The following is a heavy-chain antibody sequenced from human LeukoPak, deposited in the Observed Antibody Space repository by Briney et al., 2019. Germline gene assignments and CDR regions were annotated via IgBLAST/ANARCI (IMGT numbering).Heavy chain of an antibody. Sequence: GASVRVSSEASGYTFTVYGISWGRQAPGQGPECMGWINPYNGNTNYALKVQSRVTMTTDTSTSTAYLELRSLGSDDTAIYSCAREIYGSFDYWGQGTLVTVSS. CDR1: GYTFTVYG. CDR2: INPYNGNT. V-gene: IGHV1-18*01. CDR3: AREIYGSFDY. D-gene: IGHD4-17*01. J-gene: IGHJ4*02.